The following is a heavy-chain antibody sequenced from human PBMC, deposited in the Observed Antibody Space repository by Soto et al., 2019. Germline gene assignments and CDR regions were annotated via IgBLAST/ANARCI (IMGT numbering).Heavy chain of an antibody. CDR2: MSGSGTNA. CDR3: AKGGCSGGSCYYMDV. Sequence: EVQLLESGGGLVQPGGSLRLSCAVSGFTFSNSAMSWVRQAPGKGLEWVSAMSGSGTNAYYANSVKGRFTISRDNSKNTLSLQMNSLRVEDTDLYYCAKGGCSGGSCYYMDVWGKGTTVTVSS. V-gene: IGHV3-23*01. CDR1: GFTFSNSA. J-gene: IGHJ6*03. D-gene: IGHD2-15*01.